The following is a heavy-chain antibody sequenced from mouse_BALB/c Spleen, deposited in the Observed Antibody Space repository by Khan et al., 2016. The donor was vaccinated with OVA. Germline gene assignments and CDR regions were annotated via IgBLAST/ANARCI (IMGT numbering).Heavy chain of an antibody. Sequence: QIQLVQSGPEVKKPGETVKISCKASGYSFTNYGMNWMRQAPGKGLKWMGWINTYTGEPTYADDFKGRFAFSLETSASTAYLQINNLKNEDTATYFCASGGYWYFDVWGAGTTVTVSS. D-gene: IGHD1-1*02. CDR1: GYSFTNYG. CDR2: INTYTGEP. V-gene: IGHV9-3-1*01. J-gene: IGHJ1*01. CDR3: ASGGYWYFDV.